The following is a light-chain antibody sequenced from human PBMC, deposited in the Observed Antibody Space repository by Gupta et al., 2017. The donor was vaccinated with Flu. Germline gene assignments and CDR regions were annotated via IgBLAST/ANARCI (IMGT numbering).Light chain of an antibody. J-gene: IGKJ3*01. CDR2: EAS. CDR3: QQFDEGQRIS. Sequence: SLSASIGDRVAITCQANDYINNYLNWYQQKPGKAPKLLIYEASTLVTGVPSRFSGNGSGTECTLTIRSLQAEGAAIYYGQQFDEGQRISFGPGTKVDV. V-gene: IGKV1-33*01. CDR1: DYINNY.